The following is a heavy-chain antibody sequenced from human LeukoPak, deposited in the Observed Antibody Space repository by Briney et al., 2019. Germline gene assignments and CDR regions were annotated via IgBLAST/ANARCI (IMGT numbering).Heavy chain of an antibody. CDR2: INHSGST. D-gene: IGHD1-26*01. J-gene: IGHJ5*02. Sequence: SETLSLTCAVYGGSFSGYYWSWIRQPPGKGLEWIGEINHSGSTNYNPSLKTRVPISVDTSKNQFSLKLSSVTAADTAVYYWVRSSMALVNSFDPWGQGNLVTVSS. CDR3: VRSSMALVNSFDP. V-gene: IGHV4-34*01. CDR1: GGSFSGYY.